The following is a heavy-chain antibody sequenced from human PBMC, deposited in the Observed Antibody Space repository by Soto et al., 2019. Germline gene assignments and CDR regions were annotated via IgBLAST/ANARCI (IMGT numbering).Heavy chain of an antibody. CDR1: GGSLSNIT. V-gene: IGHV1-69*08. J-gene: IGHJ4*02. Sequence: QVQLVHSGAEVKKPGSSVRVSCKISGGSLSNITVSWVRQAPGLGLEWMGRVNPLLGTANYAQKFQGRVTLSADRSTNTAYMDMTSLTSDDTAMYYCARLPLDSWGQGTLVTVSS. CDR3: ARLPLDS. CDR2: VNPLLGTA.